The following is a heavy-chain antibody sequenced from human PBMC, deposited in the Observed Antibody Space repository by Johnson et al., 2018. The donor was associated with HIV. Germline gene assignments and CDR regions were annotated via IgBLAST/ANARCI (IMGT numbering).Heavy chain of an antibody. CDR1: GFTFSSYG. V-gene: IGHV3-30*02. Sequence: QMLLVESGGGVVQPGGSLRLSCAASGFTFSSYGMHWVRQAPGKGLEWVAFIRYDGSNKYYADSVKGRFTISRDNSKNTLYLQMNSLRAEDTAVYYCAKAREYDSTGHDAFDIWGQGTMLTVSS. J-gene: IGHJ3*02. D-gene: IGHD3-22*01. CDR3: AKAREYDSTGHDAFDI. CDR2: IRYDGSNK.